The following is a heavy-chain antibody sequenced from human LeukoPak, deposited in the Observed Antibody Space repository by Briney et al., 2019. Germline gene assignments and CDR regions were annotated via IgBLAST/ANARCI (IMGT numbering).Heavy chain of an antibody. CDR3: ARGRIEKLTVDYYDSSGYYPPRKSGVTVDP. D-gene: IGHD3-22*01. CDR1: GYTFTGYY. Sequence: GASVKVSCKASGYTFTGYYMHWVRQAPGQGLEWMGRINPNSGGTNYAQKFQGRVTMTRDTSISTAYMELSRLRSDDTAVYYCARGRIEKLTVDYYDSSGYYPPRKSGVTVDPWGQGTLVTVS. J-gene: IGHJ5*02. CDR2: INPNSGGT. V-gene: IGHV1-2*06.